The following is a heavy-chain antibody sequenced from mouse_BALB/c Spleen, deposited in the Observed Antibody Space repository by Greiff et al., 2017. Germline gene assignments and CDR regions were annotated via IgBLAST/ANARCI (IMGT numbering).Heavy chain of an antibody. V-gene: IGHV5-4*02. Sequence: EVQVVESGGGLVKPGGSLKLSCAASGFTFSEYYMYWVRQTPEKRLEWVATISDGGSYTYYPDSVKGRFTISRDNAKNNLYLQMSSLKSEDTAMYYCARDYYGNYVDAMDYWGEGTSVTVSS. CDR1: GFTFSEYY. CDR2: ISDGGSYT. J-gene: IGHJ4*01. CDR3: ARDYYGNYVDAMDY. D-gene: IGHD2-1*01.